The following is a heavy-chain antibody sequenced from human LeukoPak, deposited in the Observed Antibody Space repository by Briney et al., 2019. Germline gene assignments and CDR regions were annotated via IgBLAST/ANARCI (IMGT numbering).Heavy chain of an antibody. V-gene: IGHV4-59*08. D-gene: IGHD2-2*02. J-gene: IGHJ6*02. CDR2: IYYSGST. CDR1: GGSISSYY. CDR3: ARRIYCSSTSCYSFYYYGMDV. Sequence: SETLSLTCTVSGGSISSYYWSWIRQPPGKGLEWIGYIYYSGSTNYNPSLKSRVTISVDTSKNQFSLKLSSVTAADTAVYYCARRIYCSSTSCYSFYYYGMDVWGQGTTVTVSS.